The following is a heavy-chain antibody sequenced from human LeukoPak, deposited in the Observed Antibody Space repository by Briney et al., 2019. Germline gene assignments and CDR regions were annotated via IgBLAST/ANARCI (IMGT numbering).Heavy chain of an antibody. Sequence: PSETLSLTCTVSGGSISSYYWSWIRQPPGKGLEWIGYIYYSGSTNYNPSLKSRVTISVDTSKNQFSLKLSSVTAADTAVYYCATYGGSDYWGQGTLVTVSS. CDR2: IYYSGST. CDR3: ATYGGSDY. J-gene: IGHJ4*02. D-gene: IGHD4/OR15-4a*01. CDR1: GGSISSYY. V-gene: IGHV4-59*12.